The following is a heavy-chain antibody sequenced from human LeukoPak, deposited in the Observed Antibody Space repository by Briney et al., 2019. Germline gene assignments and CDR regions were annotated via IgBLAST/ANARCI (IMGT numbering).Heavy chain of an antibody. CDR2: IYPGDSDT. J-gene: IGHJ5*02. CDR1: GYSFTSYW. Sequence: GESLKISCKGSGYSFTSYWIGWVRQMPGKGLEWMGIIYPGDSDTRYSPSFQGQVTISADKSISTAYLQWSSLKASDTAMCYCARSDYSNYDGPLENWFDPWGQGTLVTVSS. CDR3: ARSDYSNYDGPLENWFDP. D-gene: IGHD4-11*01. V-gene: IGHV5-51*01.